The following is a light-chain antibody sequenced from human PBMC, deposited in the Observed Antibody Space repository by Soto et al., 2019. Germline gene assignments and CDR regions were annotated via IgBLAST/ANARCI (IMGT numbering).Light chain of an antibody. CDR3: QQYNSWPPLT. CDR1: QSVSNN. CDR2: DAS. V-gene: IGKV3-15*01. J-gene: IGKJ1*01. Sequence: ILMTQSPATLSVSPGERATLSCRASQSVSNNLAWYQQKPGQAPRLLIYDASTRATGIPARFSGSGSGTDFTLTISGLQSEDFAVYYCQQYNSWPPLTFGQGTKVEVK.